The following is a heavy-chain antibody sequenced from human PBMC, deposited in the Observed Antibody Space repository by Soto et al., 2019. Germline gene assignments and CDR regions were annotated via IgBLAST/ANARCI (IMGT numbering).Heavy chain of an antibody. D-gene: IGHD6-25*01. CDR2: INTGGTYT. J-gene: IGHJ6*02. CDR1: GFTFSTNW. Sequence: EMQLVESGGGLVQPGGSLRLSCAASGFTFSTNWMHWVRQAPGKGLVWVSRINTGGTYTTYADSVKGRFTISRDNDKNTLHLQMDRLRAADTAVYYCARSKKQRLTRSYCYGMAVWGQVTPVNVSS. V-gene: IGHV3-74*01. CDR3: ARSKKQRLTRSYCYGMAV.